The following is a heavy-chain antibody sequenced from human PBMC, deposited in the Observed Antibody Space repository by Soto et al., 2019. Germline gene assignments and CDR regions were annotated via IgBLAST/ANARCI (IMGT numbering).Heavy chain of an antibody. CDR1: GSTFSSYA. CDR3: VKAQTYYDSSGYSTEPFDY. Sequence: GGSLRLSCSASGSTFSSYAMHWVRQAPGKGLEYVSAISSNGGSTYYADSVKGRFTISRDNSKNTLYLQMSSLRAEDTAVYYCVKAQTYYDSSGYSTEPFDYWGPGTLVTLSS. D-gene: IGHD3-22*01. J-gene: IGHJ4*02. V-gene: IGHV3-64D*08. CDR2: ISSNGGST.